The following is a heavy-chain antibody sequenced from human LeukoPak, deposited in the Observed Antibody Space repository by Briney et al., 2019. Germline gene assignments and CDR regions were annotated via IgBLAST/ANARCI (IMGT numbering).Heavy chain of an antibody. V-gene: IGHV4-59*08. CDR3: ARHLSAGRPAFDI. D-gene: IGHD2-15*01. CDR2: INYSGSA. J-gene: IGHJ3*02. Sequence: SETLSLTCTVSGGSLSSYYFSWIRQSPGKGLEWIAYINYSGSASYNPSLKSRVTMSVDTSKQFSLSLSSVTAADTAVYYCARHLSAGRPAFDIWGQGTMVTVSS. CDR1: GGSLSSYY.